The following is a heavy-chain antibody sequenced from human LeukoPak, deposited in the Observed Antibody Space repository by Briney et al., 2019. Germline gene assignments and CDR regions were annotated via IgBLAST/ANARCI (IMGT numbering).Heavy chain of an antibody. J-gene: IGHJ4*02. D-gene: IGHD2-2*02. CDR2: ISYDGSNK. CDR3: ARDGIPKRYCSTSCYTTPDY. Sequence: GGSLRLSCAASGFTFSSYAMHWVRQAPGKGLEWVAGISYDGSNKYYADSVKGRFTISRDNSKNTLYLQMNRLRAEDTAVYYCARDGIPKRYCSTSCYTTPDYWGQGTLVTVSS. CDR1: GFTFSSYA. V-gene: IGHV3-30-3*01.